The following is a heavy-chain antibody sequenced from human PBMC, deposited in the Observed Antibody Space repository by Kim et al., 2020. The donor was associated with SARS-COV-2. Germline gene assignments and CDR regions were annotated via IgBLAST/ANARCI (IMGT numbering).Heavy chain of an antibody. V-gene: IGHV3-7*01. CDR1: GFTFRSAW. J-gene: IGHJ4*02. Sequence: GGSLRLSCAASGFTFRSAWMSWVRQAPGKGLEWVASLKEDGGGKYDVDSVKVRCTISRYNAKYSQFLQMNSLRAEDADVDDCGSDDSDWGEGTLVTV. D-gene: IGHD3-22*01. CDR2: LKEDGGGK. CDR3: GSDDSD.